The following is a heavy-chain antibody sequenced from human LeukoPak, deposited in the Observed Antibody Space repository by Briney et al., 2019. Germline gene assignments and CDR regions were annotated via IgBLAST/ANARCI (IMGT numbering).Heavy chain of an antibody. V-gene: IGHV4-59*08. CDR1: GGSISSYY. J-gene: IGHJ3*02. CDR2: IYYRGGT. Sequence: SETLSLTCTVSGGSISSYYWSWIRQPPGKGLEWIGYIYYRGGTNYNPSLKSRVTISVDTSKNQFSLKLSTVTAADTATYYCAKLAYGTSYAFDIWGPGTMVTVSS. CDR3: AKLAYGTSYAFDI. D-gene: IGHD2/OR15-2a*01.